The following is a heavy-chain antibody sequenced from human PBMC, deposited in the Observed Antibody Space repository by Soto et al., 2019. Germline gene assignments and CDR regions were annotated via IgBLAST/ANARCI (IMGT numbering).Heavy chain of an antibody. D-gene: IGHD2-15*01. CDR3: GREKGQKGKVVVAASPIFTDFDY. Sequence: QVQLVQSGAEVKKPGASVKVSCKASGYTFTSYGISWVRQAPGQGLEWMGWISAYNGNTNYAQKLQGRVTMTTDTSPRTAYMEVRRLRSDDTGVYYCGREKGQKGKVVVAASPIFTDFDYWGQGTLVTVSS. V-gene: IGHV1-18*01. CDR2: ISAYNGNT. CDR1: GYTFTSYG. J-gene: IGHJ4*02.